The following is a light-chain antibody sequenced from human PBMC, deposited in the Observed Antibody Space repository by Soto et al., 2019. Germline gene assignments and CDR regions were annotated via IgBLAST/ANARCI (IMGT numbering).Light chain of an antibody. J-gene: IGLJ2*01. Sequence: QSALTPPPSASGTPGQSVTISCTGTSSDVGGYNYVSWYPQHPGKAPKLMIYEVSRRPSGVPDRFSGSKSGNTASLAVSGLQAEDEADYYCSSYAGSNNLLFGGGTKLTVL. CDR3: SSYAGSNNLL. V-gene: IGLV2-8*01. CDR1: SSDVGGYNY. CDR2: EVS.